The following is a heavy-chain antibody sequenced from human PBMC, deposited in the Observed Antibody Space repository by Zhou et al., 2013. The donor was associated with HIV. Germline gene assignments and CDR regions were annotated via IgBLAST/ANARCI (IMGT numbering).Heavy chain of an antibody. D-gene: IGHD3-3*01. Sequence: QVQLVQSGAEVKKPGSSVKVSCKASGGTFSSYAISWVRQAPGQGLEWMGGIIPIFGTANYAQKFQGRVTITTDESTSTAYMELSSLRSEDTAVYYCARSREGLRFLEWLPMDVWGKGTTVTVSS. CDR1: GGTFSSYA. CDR2: IIPIFGTA. V-gene: IGHV1-69*05. J-gene: IGHJ6*04. CDR3: ARSREGLRFLEWLPMDV.